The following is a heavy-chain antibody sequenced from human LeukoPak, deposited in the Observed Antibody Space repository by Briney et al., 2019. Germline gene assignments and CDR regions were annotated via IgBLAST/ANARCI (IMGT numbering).Heavy chain of an antibody. Sequence: GASVKVSCKASGYTFTSYYMHWVRQAPGQGLEWMGIINPSGGSTSYAQKFQGRVTMTRDTSTSTVYMALSSLRAEDTAVYYCAFGYSSGWPQFDHWGQGTLVTVSS. D-gene: IGHD6-19*01. CDR1: GYTFTSYY. CDR2: INPSGGST. J-gene: IGHJ4*02. V-gene: IGHV1-46*03. CDR3: AFGYSSGWPQFDH.